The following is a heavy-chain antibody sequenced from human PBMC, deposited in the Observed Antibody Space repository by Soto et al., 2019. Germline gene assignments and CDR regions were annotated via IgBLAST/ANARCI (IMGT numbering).Heavy chain of an antibody. Sequence: GGSLRLSCAASGFTFSSYSMNWVRQAPGKGLEWVSSISSSSSYIYYADSVKGRFTISRDNAKNSLYLQMNSLRAEDTAVYYCARSGEKAFSAFDIWGQGTMVTVSS. J-gene: IGHJ3*02. V-gene: IGHV3-21*01. CDR2: ISSSSSYI. CDR1: GFTFSSYS. CDR3: ARSGEKAFSAFDI.